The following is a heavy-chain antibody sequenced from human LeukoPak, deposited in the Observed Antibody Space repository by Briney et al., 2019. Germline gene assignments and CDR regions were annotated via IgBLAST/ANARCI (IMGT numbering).Heavy chain of an antibody. CDR1: GFTFSSYS. V-gene: IGHV3-48*02. J-gene: IGHJ4*02. CDR3: ARDSEWAFDY. D-gene: IGHD1-26*01. CDR2: ISGSSSAI. Sequence: PGGSLRLSCAASGFTFSSYSMNWVRQAPGKGLELISYISGSSSAIYYTDSVKGRFTISRDNAKNSLHLQMNSLRDEDTAVYYCARDSEWAFDYWGQGTLVTVSS.